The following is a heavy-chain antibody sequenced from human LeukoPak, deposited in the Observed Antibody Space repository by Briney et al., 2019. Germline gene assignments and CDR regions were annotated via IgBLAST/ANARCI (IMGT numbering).Heavy chain of an antibody. Sequence: ASVKVSCKASGYTFTGYYMHWVRQAPGQGLEWMGWINPNSGGTNYAQKFQGRVTMTRDTSISTAYMELSRLRSDDTAVYYCARGGCSSTSCYTFDWYYYYYMDVWGKGTTVTVSS. J-gene: IGHJ6*03. D-gene: IGHD2-2*02. CDR2: INPNSGGT. CDR3: ARGGCSSTSCYTFDWYYYYYMDV. V-gene: IGHV1-2*02. CDR1: GYTFTGYY.